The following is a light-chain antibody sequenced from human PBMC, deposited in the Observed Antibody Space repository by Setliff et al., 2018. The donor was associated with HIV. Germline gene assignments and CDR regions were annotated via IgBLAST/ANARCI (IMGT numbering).Light chain of an antibody. CDR1: SSDVGGYSH. CDR3: SSYAITNTLP. CDR2: EVR. Sequence: QSALTQPASVSGSPGQSITISCTGTSSDVGGYSHVSWYQQHPGKAPKLIIYEVRNRPPGVSNRFSGSKSGNTASLTISGLQAEDEADYYCSSYAITNTLPFGTGTKV. J-gene: IGLJ1*01. V-gene: IGLV2-14*01.